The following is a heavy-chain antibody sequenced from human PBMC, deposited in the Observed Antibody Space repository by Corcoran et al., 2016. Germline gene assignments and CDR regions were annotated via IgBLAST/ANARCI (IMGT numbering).Heavy chain of an antibody. CDR2: MNPNSGNT. D-gene: IGHD6-13*01. J-gene: IGHJ5*02. CDR3: ARTRLQYSSSWEYNWFDP. V-gene: IGHV1-8*01. CDR1: GYTFTSYD. Sequence: QVQLVQSGAEVKKPGASVKVSCKASGYTFTSYDINWVRQATGQGLEWMGWMNPNSGNTGYAQKFQGRVTMTRNTSISTAYMELSSLRSEDTAVYYCARTRLQYSSSWEYNWFDPWGQGTLVTVSS.